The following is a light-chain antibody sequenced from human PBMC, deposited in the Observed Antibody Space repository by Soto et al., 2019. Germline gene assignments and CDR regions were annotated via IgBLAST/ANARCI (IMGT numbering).Light chain of an antibody. J-gene: IGLJ1*01. CDR2: EVS. Sequence: QSARTQPASVSGSPGLSITISCTGTNSAVGLYNFLSWYQQHPGKAPKLMIYEVSIRPSGIATRFSGSKSGNTASLTISGLRAEDEADYYCSSFTSMSTRVFGTGTKVTVL. V-gene: IGLV2-14*01. CDR1: NSAVGLYNF. CDR3: SSFTSMSTRV.